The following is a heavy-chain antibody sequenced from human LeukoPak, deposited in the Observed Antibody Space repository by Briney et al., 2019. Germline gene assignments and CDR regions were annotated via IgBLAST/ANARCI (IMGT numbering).Heavy chain of an antibody. CDR1: GFTFSSYG. D-gene: IGHD2-15*01. V-gene: IGHV3-33*01. CDR3: ARDVADAFDI. Sequence: GRSLRLSCAASGFTFSSYGMHWARQAPGKGLEWVAVIWYDGSNKYYADSVKGRFTISRDNSKNTLYLQMNSLRAEDTAVYYCARDVADAFDIWGQGTMVTVSS. CDR2: IWYDGSNK. J-gene: IGHJ3*02.